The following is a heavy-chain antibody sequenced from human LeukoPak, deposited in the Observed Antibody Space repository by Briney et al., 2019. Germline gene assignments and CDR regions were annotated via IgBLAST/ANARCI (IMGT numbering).Heavy chain of an antibody. D-gene: IGHD5-18*01. J-gene: IGHJ4*02. Sequence: PGGSLRLSCAASGFTFSSYAMSWVRQAPGKGLEWVSAISGSGGSTYYADSVKGRFTISRDNSKNTLYLQMNSLRAEDTAVHYCAKRVIQLSQAPSYYFDYWGQGTLVTVSS. CDR3: AKRVIQLSQAPSYYFDY. V-gene: IGHV3-23*01. CDR2: ISGSGGST. CDR1: GFTFSSYA.